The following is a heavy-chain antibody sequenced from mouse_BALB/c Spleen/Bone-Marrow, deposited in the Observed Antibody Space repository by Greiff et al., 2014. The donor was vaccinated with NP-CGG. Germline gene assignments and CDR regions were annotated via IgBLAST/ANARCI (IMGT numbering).Heavy chain of an antibody. CDR2: IHYSGST. V-gene: IGHV3-1*02. CDR3: ARSTMITTVDY. D-gene: IGHD2-4*01. CDR1: GYSITSGYS. Sequence: EVQLVESGPDLVKPSQSLSLTCTVTGYSITSGYSWRWIRQFPGNKLEWMGYIHYSGSTNYNPSLKSRISITRDTSKNQFFLQLNSVTTEDTATYYCARSTMITTVDYWGQGTTLTVSS. J-gene: IGHJ2*01.